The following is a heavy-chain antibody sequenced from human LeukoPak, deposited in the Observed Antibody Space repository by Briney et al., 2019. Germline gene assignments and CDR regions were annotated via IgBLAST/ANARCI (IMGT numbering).Heavy chain of an antibody. J-gene: IGHJ4*02. CDR3: AKWGDYDILTGYYDSDY. Sequence: GGSLRLSCAASGFTFGNYAMSWVRQAPGKGLEWVSAIVGSGSSTYYADSVKGRFTISRDNSKNTLYLQLNRLRAEDTAVYYCAKWGDYDILTGYYDSDYWGQGTLVTVSS. D-gene: IGHD3-9*01. CDR1: GFTFGNYA. V-gene: IGHV3-23*01. CDR2: IVGSGSST.